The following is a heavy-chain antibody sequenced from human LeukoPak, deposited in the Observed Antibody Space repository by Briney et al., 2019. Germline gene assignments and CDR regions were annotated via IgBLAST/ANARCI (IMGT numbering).Heavy chain of an antibody. CDR3: ARNGMSSSWYGDYYYYYMDV. J-gene: IGHJ6*03. V-gene: IGHV4-39*07. CDR2: IYYSGTT. CDR1: GGSISSSPYY. D-gene: IGHD6-13*01. Sequence: SETLSLTCTVSGGSISSSPYYWGWIRQPPGKGLEWIGSIYYSGTTHYSPSLESRVTISVDTSKNQFSLKLASVTAADTAVYYCARNGMSSSWYGDYYYYYMDVWGKGTTVTISS.